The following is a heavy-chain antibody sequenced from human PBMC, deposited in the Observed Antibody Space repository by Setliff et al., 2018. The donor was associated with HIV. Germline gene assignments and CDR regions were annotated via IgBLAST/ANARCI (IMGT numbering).Heavy chain of an antibody. Sequence: SETLSLTCAVYGGSFTGYYWSWIRQTPGKGLEWIAEINHSGNTNYNPSLKSRVTISVVTSKSHFSLKMTSVTAADTAIYFCARGALSPTMTKLLSFFDSWGQGTQVTVSS. CDR2: INHSGNT. CDR1: GGSFTGYY. D-gene: IGHD3-22*01. V-gene: IGHV4-34*01. J-gene: IGHJ4*02. CDR3: ARGALSPTMTKLLSFFDS.